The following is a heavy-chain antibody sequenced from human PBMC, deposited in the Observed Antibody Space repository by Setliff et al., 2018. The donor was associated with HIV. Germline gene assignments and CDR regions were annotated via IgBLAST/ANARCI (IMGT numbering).Heavy chain of an antibody. CDR2: IIPILGIA. D-gene: IGHD2-2*01. V-gene: IGHV1-69*10. CDR3: ARGVEGRYCSSTSCYEPNWFDP. CDR1: GGTFSSYA. J-gene: IGHJ5*02. Sequence: SVKVSCKASGGTFSSYAISWVRQAPGQGLEWMGGIIPILGIANYAQKFQGRVTITADKSTSTAYMELSSLRSEDTAVYYCARGVEGRYCSSTSCYEPNWFDPWGQGTLVTVSS.